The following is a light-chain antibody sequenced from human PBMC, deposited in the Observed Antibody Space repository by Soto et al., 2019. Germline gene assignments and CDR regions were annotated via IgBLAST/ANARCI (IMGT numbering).Light chain of an antibody. Sequence: DIQMTQSPSSLSASVGDRVTITCRASQSISTYLNWYQQKPGKAPKFLIYAASTLQSGVPSRFSGSGSGTDFTRTISSLQPEDFATYYCQQTYSNPRTFGQGTRVEI. CDR2: AAS. J-gene: IGKJ1*01. CDR3: QQTYSNPRT. CDR1: QSISTY. V-gene: IGKV1-39*01.